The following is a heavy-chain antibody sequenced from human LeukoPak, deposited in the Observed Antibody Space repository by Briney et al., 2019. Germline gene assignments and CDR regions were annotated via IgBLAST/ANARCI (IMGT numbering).Heavy chain of an antibody. CDR1: GDSISSYY. J-gene: IGHJ3*02. V-gene: IGHV4-59*01. D-gene: IGHD3-9*01. CDR2: IYFSGSS. CDR3: VRETGYVSDDAFDI. Sequence: KTSETLSLTCTVSGDSISSYYWNWIRQPPGKGLEWIGYIYFSGSSNYNPSHKSRVTISIDTSKNQFSLKLSSVTAADTAVYYCVRETGYVSDDAFDIWGQGTMVTVSS.